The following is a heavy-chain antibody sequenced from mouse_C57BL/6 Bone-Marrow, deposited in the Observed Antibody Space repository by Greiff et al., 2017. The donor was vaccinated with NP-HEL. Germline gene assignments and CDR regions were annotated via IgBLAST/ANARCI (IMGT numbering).Heavy chain of an antibody. V-gene: IGHV1-39*01. CDR2: INPNYGTT. Sequence: VHVKQSGPELVKPGASVKISCKASGYSFTDYNMNWVKQSNGKSLEWIGVINPNYGTTSYNQKFKGKATLTVDQSSSTAYMQLNSLTSEDSAVYYCAREGYYYGSSPGFAYWGQGTLDTVSA. J-gene: IGHJ3*01. D-gene: IGHD1-1*01. CDR3: AREGYYYGSSPGFAY. CDR1: GYSFTDYN.